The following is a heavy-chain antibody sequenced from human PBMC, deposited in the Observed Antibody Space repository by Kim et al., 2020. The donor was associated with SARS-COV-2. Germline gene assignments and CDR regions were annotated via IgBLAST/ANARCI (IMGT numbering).Heavy chain of an antibody. CDR2: ISSSSSYI. D-gene: IGHD1-26*01. CDR1: GFTFGSYS. CDR3: ARKARSGSYQGYFDY. Sequence: GGSLRLSCAASGFTFGSYSMNWVRQAPGKGLEWVSSISSSSSYIYYADSVKGRFTISRDNAKNSLYLQMNSLRAEDTAVYYCARKARSGSYQGYFDYWGQGTLVTVSS. V-gene: IGHV3-21*04. J-gene: IGHJ4*02.